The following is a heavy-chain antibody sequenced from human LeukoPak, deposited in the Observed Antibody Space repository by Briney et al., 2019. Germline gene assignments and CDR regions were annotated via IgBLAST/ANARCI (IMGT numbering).Heavy chain of an antibody. V-gene: IGHV4-59*01. CDR1: GGSISSYY. CDR2: IYYSGST. D-gene: IGHD3-10*01. Sequence: NSSETLSLTCTVSGGSISSYYWSWIRQPPGKGLEWIGYIYYSGSTNYNPSLKSRVTISVDTSKNQFSLKLSSVTPADTAVYYCARGGYYGSGNDFRFDPWGQGTLVTVSS. CDR3: ARGGYYGSGNDFRFDP. J-gene: IGHJ5*02.